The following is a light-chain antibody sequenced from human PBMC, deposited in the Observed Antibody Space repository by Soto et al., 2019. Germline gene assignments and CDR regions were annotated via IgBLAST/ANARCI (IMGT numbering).Light chain of an antibody. Sequence: DIQMTQSPSTLSASVGDTITITCRASQSIGRYLNWYQQKPGTAPKLLMFDAATLESGVPSRFSGSGSGADFTLTISSLQPDDSATYYCQQNYSNTLSFGGGTKVDIK. J-gene: IGKJ4*01. V-gene: IGKV1-5*01. CDR2: DAA. CDR1: QSIGRY. CDR3: QQNYSNTLS.